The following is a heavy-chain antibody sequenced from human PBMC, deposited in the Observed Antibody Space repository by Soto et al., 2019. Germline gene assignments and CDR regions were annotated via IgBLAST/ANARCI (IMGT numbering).Heavy chain of an antibody. CDR3: ARDPFMTFRIYYYYYMDV. V-gene: IGHV3-11*01. D-gene: IGHD2-21*02. Sequence: GGSLRLSCAASGFTFSDYYMSWIRQAPGKGLEWVSYISSSGSTIYYADSVKGRFTISRDNAKNSLYLQMNSLRAEDTAVYYCARDPFMTFRIYYYYYMDVWGKGTTVTVSS. CDR1: GFTFSDYY. J-gene: IGHJ6*03. CDR2: ISSSGSTI.